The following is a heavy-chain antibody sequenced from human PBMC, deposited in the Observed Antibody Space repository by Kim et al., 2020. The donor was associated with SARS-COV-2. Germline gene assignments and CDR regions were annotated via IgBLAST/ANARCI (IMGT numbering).Heavy chain of an antibody. CDR3: ARGPWGIVVVVAANNGFDP. CDR2: INHSGST. Sequence: SETLSLTCAVYGGSFSGYYWSWIRQPPGKGLEWIGEINHSGSTNYNPSLKSRVTISVATSKNQFSLKLSSVTAADTAVYYCARGPWGIVVVVAANNGFDPWGQGTLVTVSS. J-gene: IGHJ5*02. CDR1: GGSFSGYY. D-gene: IGHD2-15*01. V-gene: IGHV4-34*01.